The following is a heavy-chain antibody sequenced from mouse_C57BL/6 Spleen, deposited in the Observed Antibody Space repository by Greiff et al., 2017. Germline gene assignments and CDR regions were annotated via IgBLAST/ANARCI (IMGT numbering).Heavy chain of an antibody. J-gene: IGHJ3*01. CDR1: GYTFTSYW. D-gene: IGHD2-5*01. CDR2: VDPSDSYT. Sequence: VQLQQPGAELVKPGASVKLSCKASGYTFTSYWMQWVKQRPGQGLEWIGEVDPSDSYTNYNHKFKGKATLTVDTSSSTAYMQLSSLTSEDSAVYYCARPYSNYEGFAYWGQGTLVTVSA. CDR3: ARPYSNYEGFAY. V-gene: IGHV1-50*01.